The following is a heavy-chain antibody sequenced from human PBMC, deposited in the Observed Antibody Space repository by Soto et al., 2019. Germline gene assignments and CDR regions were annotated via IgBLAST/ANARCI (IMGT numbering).Heavy chain of an antibody. CDR1: GDTFNFYS. CDR3: ASSYGSGYRAFDS. D-gene: IGHD3-10*01. J-gene: IGHJ4*02. CDR2: INPILSMS. Sequence: QVQLVQSGAEVKKPGSSVRVSCKASGDTFNFYSINWARQAPGLGLEWMGRINPILSMSNYAQRFQGRVTMTADKSTSTAYMERSSLRSEDTAMYYCASSYGSGYRAFDSWGQGALVTVSS. V-gene: IGHV1-69*02.